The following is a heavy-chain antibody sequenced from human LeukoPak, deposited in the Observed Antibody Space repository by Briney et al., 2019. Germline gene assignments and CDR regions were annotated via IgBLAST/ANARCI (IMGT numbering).Heavy chain of an antibody. CDR1: GFTFSSYA. D-gene: IGHD2-2*01. CDR3: AKGVDCSSTSCQYDY. V-gene: IGHV3-23*01. J-gene: IGHJ4*02. CDR2: ISGSGGST. Sequence: GGSLRLSCAASGFTFSSYAMSWVRQAPGKGLEWVSAISGSGGSTYYADSVKGRFTISRDNSKNTLYLQMNSLRAEDTAVYYCAKGVDCSSTSCQYDYWGQGTLVTVSS.